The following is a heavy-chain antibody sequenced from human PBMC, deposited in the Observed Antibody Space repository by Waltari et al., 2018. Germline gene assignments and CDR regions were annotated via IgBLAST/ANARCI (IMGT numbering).Heavy chain of an antibody. D-gene: IGHD3-22*01. Sequence: QVQLQESGPGLVKPSQTLSLTCTVSGGSISSGDYYWSWIRQPPGKGLEWIGYIYYSGSTYYNPSLKSRVTISVDTSKNQFSLKLSSVTAADTAVYYCASLNTYYYDSSGLFDIWGQGTMVTVSS. CDR2: IYYSGST. CDR1: GGSISSGDYY. CDR3: ASLNTYYYDSSGLFDI. J-gene: IGHJ3*02. V-gene: IGHV4-30-4*01.